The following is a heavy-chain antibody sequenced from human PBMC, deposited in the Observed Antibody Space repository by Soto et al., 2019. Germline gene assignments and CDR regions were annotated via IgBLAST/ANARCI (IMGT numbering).Heavy chain of an antibody. CDR3: ARIESIARNWFDP. CDR2: INPADSDI. V-gene: IGHV5-51*01. J-gene: IGHJ5*02. CDR1: GYSFTSNW. D-gene: IGHD6-13*01. Sequence: GESLKISCQGSGYSFTSNWIGWVRQMPGKGLEWMGIINPADSDIKYSPSFQGQVTISADKSIGTAYLQWSSLKASDTAMYFCARIESIARNWFDPWGQGTLVTVSS.